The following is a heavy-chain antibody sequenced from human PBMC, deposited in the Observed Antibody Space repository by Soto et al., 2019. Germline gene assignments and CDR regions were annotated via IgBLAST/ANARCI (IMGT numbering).Heavy chain of an antibody. CDR2: ISWKSASI. D-gene: IGHD2-8*02. J-gene: IGHJ6*02. CDR1: GFTFGDYA. V-gene: IGHV3-9*01. CDR3: AKSTGGTANGLDV. Sequence: EVQLVESGGDSVQPGRSLRLSCAASGFTFGDYAMHWVRQAPGKGLEWVSGISWKSASIGYADSVKGRFTISRDNAKKSLYLQMNSLRAEDTALYYGAKSTGGTANGLDVWGQGTTVTVSS.